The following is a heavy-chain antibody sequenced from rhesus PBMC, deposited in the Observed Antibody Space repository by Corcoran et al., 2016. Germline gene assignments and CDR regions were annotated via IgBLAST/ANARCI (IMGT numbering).Heavy chain of an antibody. D-gene: IGHD6-31*01. CDR3: ARFRHSSGWLDY. J-gene: IGHJ4*01. CDR2: ISYSGST. V-gene: IGHV4-122*02. Sequence: QVQLQESGPGLVKPSETLSLTCTVSGGSISSSYSYWSWIRQAPGKGLGWIGYISYSGSTSYNPSLQSRVTISRDTSKNQFSLKLSSVTAADTAVYYCARFRHSSGWLDYWGQGVLVTVSS. CDR1: GGSISSSYSY.